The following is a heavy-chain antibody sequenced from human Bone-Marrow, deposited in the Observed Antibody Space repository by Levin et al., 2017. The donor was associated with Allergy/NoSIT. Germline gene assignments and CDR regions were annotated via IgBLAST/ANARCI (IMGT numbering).Heavy chain of an antibody. CDR2: IDPSGGST. D-gene: IGHD2-15*01. CDR1: GYSFTSHY. V-gene: IGHV1-46*01. J-gene: IGHJ4*02. Sequence: ASVKVSCGASGYSFTSHYVHWVRQAPGQGLEWMGIIDPSGGSTTYAQKFQARVAMTRDTSTSTVYMELSSLRSEDTAVYYCARDMRGSCIGGSCPLYCNDYWGQGTLVTVSS. CDR3: ARDMRGSCIGGSCPLYCNDY.